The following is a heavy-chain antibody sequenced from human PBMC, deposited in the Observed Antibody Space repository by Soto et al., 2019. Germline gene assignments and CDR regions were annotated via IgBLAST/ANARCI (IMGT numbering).Heavy chain of an antibody. CDR1: GYTFSNYG. Sequence: ASVKVSCKTSGYTFSNYGISWVRRAPGQGLEWMGWININRGDVNHAPKFQGRVTLTTDTSTTTAYMELRSLRLDDTAVYFCATDDMNRGRFDYWGHGTLVTVSS. V-gene: IGHV1-18*01. CDR2: ININRGDV. J-gene: IGHJ4*01. CDR3: ATDDMNRGRFDY.